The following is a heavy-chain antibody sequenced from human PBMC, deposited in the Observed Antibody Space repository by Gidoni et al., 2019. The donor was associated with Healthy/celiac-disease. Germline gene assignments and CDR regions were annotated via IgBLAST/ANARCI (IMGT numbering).Heavy chain of an antibody. D-gene: IGHD2-8*01. V-gene: IGHV3-11*01. CDR2: ISSSGSTI. Sequence: QVQLVESGGGLVKPGGSLRLSCAASGFTFSDYYMSWIRQAPGKGLEWVSYISSSGSTIYYADSVKGRFTISRDNAKNSLYLQMNSLRAEDTAVYYCARSGRYCTNGVCYTGGFYYYGMDVWGQGTTVTVSS. CDR1: GFTFSDYY. J-gene: IGHJ6*02. CDR3: ARSGRYCTNGVCYTGGFYYYGMDV.